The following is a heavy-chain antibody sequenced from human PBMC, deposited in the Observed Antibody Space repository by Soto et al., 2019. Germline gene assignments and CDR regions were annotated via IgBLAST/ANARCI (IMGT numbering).Heavy chain of an antibody. Sequence: PSETLSLTCTVSGGSVSSGAYYWTWIRQRPGKGLEWIGYIYYSGSTYYSPSLKSRLSISLDTSKNQFSLKLSSVTAADTAVYYCARSRYSGSYFFDYWGQGILVTVSS. CDR3: ARSRYSGSYFFDY. V-gene: IGHV4-30-4*08. J-gene: IGHJ4*02. D-gene: IGHD1-26*01. CDR2: IYYSGST. CDR1: GGSVSSGAYY.